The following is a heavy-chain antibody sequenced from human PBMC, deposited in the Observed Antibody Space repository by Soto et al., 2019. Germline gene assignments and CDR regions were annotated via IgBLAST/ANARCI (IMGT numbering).Heavy chain of an antibody. Sequence: SETLSLTCTVSGGSISSYYWSWIRQPPGKGLEWIGYIYYSGSTNYNPSLKSRVTISVDTSKNQFSLKLSSVTAADTAVYYCATLVAAPDYRFDYWGQGTLVTVSS. CDR2: IYYSGST. J-gene: IGHJ4*02. D-gene: IGHD2-15*01. CDR3: ATLVAAPDYRFDY. CDR1: GGSISSYY. V-gene: IGHV4-59*01.